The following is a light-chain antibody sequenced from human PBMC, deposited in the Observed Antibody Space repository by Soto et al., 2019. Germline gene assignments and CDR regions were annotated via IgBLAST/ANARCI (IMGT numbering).Light chain of an antibody. CDR2: KAS. J-gene: IGKJ1*01. Sequence: DIQMTHSPSTLSASVGDRVTITCGVSQSISSWLAWYQQKPGKAPKLLIYKASSLESGVPSRFSGSGSGTEFTLTISSLQPDDVTTYYCHQYNSYPWTFGQGTKVE. V-gene: IGKV1-5*03. CDR3: HQYNSYPWT. CDR1: QSISSW.